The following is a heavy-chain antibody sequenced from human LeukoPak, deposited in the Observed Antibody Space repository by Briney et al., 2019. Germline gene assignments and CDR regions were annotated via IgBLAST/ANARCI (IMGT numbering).Heavy chain of an antibody. J-gene: IGHJ4*02. CDR3: ARVYQSAEYYFDY. D-gene: IGHD2-2*01. CDR1: GGSFSGYY. V-gene: IGHV4-34*01. Sequence: PSETLSLTCAVYGGSFSGYYWSWLRQPPGKGLEWIGEINHSGSTNYNPSLKSRVTISLDTSKNQFSLKLTSVTAADTAVYYCARVYQSAEYYFDYWGQGNLVSVSS. CDR2: INHSGST.